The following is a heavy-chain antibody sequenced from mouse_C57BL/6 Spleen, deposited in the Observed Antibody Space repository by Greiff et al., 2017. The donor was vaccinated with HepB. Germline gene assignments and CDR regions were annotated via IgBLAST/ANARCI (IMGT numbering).Heavy chain of an antibody. CDR1: GFNIKDDY. J-gene: IGHJ4*01. D-gene: IGHD1-1*01. V-gene: IGHV14-4*01. CDR2: IDPENGDT. CDR3: TFYVSSGSMDY. Sequence: EVQLQQSGAELVRPGASVKLSCTASGFNIKDDYMHWVKQRPEQGLEWIGWIDPENGDTEYASKFQGKATITADTSSNTAYLQLSSLTSEDTAVYYCTFYVSSGSMDYWGQGTSVTVSS.